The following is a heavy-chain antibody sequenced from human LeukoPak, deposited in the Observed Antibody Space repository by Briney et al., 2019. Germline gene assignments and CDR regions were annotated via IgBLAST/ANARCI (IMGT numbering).Heavy chain of an antibody. V-gene: IGHV3-74*01. D-gene: IGHD2-21*02. CDR2: INSDGSST. CDR3: ARGGHIVVVTAAFDI. J-gene: IGHJ3*02. CDR1: GFTFSSYW. Sequence: PGGSLRLSCAASGFTFSSYWMHWVRQAPGKGLVWVSRINSDGSSTSYADSVKGRFTISRDNAKNTLYLQMNSLRAEDTAVYYYARGGHIVVVTAAFDIWAKGQWSPSLQ.